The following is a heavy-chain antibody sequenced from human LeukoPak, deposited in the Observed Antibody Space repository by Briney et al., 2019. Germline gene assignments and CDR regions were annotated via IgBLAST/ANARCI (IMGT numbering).Heavy chain of an antibody. J-gene: IGHJ4*02. Sequence: PGGSLRLSCAASGFTVSSNYMSWVRQAPGKGLEWVSVIYSGGSTYYADSVKGRFTISRDNSKNTLHLQMNSLRAEDTAVYYCARGSHYDFSGMSGYVDYWGQGTLVTVSS. CDR1: GFTVSSNY. CDR2: IYSGGST. CDR3: ARGSHYDFSGMSGYVDY. D-gene: IGHD3-3*01. V-gene: IGHV3-53*01.